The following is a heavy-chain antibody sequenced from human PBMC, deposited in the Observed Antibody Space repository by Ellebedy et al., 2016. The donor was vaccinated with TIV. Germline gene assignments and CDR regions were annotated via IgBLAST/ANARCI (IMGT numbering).Heavy chain of an antibody. D-gene: IGHD1-26*01. J-gene: IGHJ3*02. Sequence: AASVKVSCKASGYTFTGHYMHWVRQAPGQGLEWMGWINPNSGDANYAQKFQGRVTMTRDTSISTSYMELSRLRSDDTAVYYFARGAPIVGGAFDIWGQGTTVTVSS. V-gene: IGHV1-2*02. CDR2: INPNSGDA. CDR3: ARGAPIVGGAFDI. CDR1: GYTFTGHY.